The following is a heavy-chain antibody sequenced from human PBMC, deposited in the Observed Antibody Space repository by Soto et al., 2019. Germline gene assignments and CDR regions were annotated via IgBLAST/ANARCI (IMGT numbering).Heavy chain of an antibody. V-gene: IGHV4-59*01. D-gene: IGHD5-12*01. CDR3: ARITRDGYNPSDY. CDR1: GGSIVSYY. J-gene: IGHJ4*02. CDR2: IYYSGST. Sequence: SETLSLTCTVSGGSIVSYYWIFIRQPPGKGLEWIGYIYYSGSTNYNPSLKSRVTISVDTSKNQFSLKLSSVTAADTAVYYCARITRDGYNPSDYWGQGTLVTVSS.